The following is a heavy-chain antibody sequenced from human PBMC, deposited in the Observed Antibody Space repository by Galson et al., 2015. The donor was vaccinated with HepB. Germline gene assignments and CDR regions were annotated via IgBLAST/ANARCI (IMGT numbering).Heavy chain of an antibody. CDR1: GGTFGSNT. V-gene: IGHV1-69*02. Sequence: SVKVSCKAFGGTFGSNTISWVRQAPGQGLECVGRIIPIIGITNYAQKFQGRVTITADRSTSTAYMEMSSLASDDTAVYYCARSVETATKESSFYGMDVWGQGTTVTVSS. CDR2: IIPIIGIT. D-gene: IGHD5-24*01. CDR3: ARSVETATKESSFYGMDV. J-gene: IGHJ6*02.